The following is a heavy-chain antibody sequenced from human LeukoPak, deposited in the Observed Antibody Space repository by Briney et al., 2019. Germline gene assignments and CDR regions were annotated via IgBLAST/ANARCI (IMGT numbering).Heavy chain of an antibody. CDR3: ARDLISGATKSYYGMDV. CDR2: ISGSATTM. V-gene: IGHV3-48*01. J-gene: IGHJ6*02. Sequence: GGSLRLSCAASGFTFSNYNMNWVRQSPGKGLEWLSYISGSATTMYSADSVKGRFIISRDNAKNSLYLQMNSLRAEDTAIYFCARDLISGATKSYYGMDVWGRRTTVTVSS. D-gene: IGHD1-26*01. CDR1: GFTFSNYN.